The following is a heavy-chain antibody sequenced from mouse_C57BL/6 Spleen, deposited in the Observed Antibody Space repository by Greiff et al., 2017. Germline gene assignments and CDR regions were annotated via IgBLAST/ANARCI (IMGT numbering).Heavy chain of an antibody. D-gene: IGHD1-1*01. Sequence: VQLKESEGGLVQPGSSMKLSCTASGFTFSDYYMAWVRQVPEKGLEWVANINYDGSSTYYLDSLKSRFIISRDNAKNILYLQMSSLKSEDTATYYCARITTVVAPNAMDYWGQGTSVTVAS. CDR2: INYDGSST. CDR3: ARITTVVAPNAMDY. CDR1: GFTFSDYY. V-gene: IGHV5-16*01. J-gene: IGHJ4*01.